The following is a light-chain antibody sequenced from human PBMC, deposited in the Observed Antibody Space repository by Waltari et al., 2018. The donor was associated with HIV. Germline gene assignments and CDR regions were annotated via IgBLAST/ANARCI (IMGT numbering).Light chain of an antibody. CDR2: AAL. Sequence: EIVLTQSPGNLSLSPGAGATLSCRASQSVSSNYLAWYQQKPGQAPRLLIYAALNRATGIPDRFSGSGSGADFTLTISRLEPQDFVVYYCQQYGSSPYTFGQGTKLEIK. J-gene: IGKJ2*01. V-gene: IGKV3-20*01. CDR1: QSVSSNY. CDR3: QQYGSSPYT.